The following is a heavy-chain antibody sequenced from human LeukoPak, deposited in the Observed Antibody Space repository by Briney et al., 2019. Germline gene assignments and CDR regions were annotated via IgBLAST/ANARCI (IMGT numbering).Heavy chain of an antibody. J-gene: IGHJ5*02. CDR1: GFTFSSYA. Sequence: PGGSLRLSCAASGFTFSSYAMSWVRQAPGKGLEWVSAISGSGGSTYYADSVKGRFTISRDNSKNTLYLQMNSLRAEDTAVYYCARERMAHNGDLLNWFDPWGQGTLVTVSS. CDR2: ISGSGGST. V-gene: IGHV3-23*01. D-gene: IGHD5-24*01. CDR3: ARERMAHNGDLLNWFDP.